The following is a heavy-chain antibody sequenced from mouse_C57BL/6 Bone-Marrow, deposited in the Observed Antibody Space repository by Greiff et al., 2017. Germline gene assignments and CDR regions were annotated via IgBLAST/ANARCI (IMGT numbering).Heavy chain of an antibody. Sequence: EVQVVESGGGLVQPGGSLKLSCAASGFTFSDYYMYWVRQTPEKRLEWVAYISNGGGSTYYPDTVKGRFTISRDNAKNTLYLQRSRLKSEDTAMYYCATGGLPAWFAYWGQGTLVTVSA. CDR3: ATGGLPAWFAY. V-gene: IGHV5-12*01. J-gene: IGHJ3*01. CDR2: ISNGGGST. CDR1: GFTFSDYY. D-gene: IGHD2-4*01.